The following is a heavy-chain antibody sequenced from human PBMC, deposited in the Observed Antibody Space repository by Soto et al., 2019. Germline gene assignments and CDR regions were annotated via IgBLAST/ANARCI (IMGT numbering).Heavy chain of an antibody. J-gene: IGHJ6*02. V-gene: IGHV3-7*03. CDR2: ISPDGSAM. CDR3: AKGRIPAAGAYYYYGLDV. CDR1: GFTISESW. D-gene: IGHD6-13*01. Sequence: GGSLRLSCGSSGFTISESWMSWAHQAPGKGLEWVANISPDGSAMSYAAAVQDRFTISRDNAKNTLYLQMNSLRAEDTAVYYCAKGRIPAAGAYYYYGLDVWGQGTTVTVS.